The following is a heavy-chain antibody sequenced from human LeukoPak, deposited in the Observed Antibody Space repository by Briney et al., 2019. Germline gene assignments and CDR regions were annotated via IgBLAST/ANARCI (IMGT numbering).Heavy chain of an antibody. CDR1: GFNFGVVA. CDR3: ARERAGDVDY. J-gene: IGHJ4*02. CDR2: IRHREYGGTA. Sequence: QPGGSLRLSCATSGFNFGVVAMDWIRQAPGKGLEWVGFIRHREYGGTAEYAASVNGRFAISGDDSKSIVYLQMNDLRTEDTGVYYCARERAGDVDYWGLGTLVTVSS. V-gene: IGHV3-49*03.